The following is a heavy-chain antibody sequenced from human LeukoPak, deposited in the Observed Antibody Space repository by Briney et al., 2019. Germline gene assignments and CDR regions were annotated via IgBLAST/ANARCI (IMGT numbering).Heavy chain of an antibody. V-gene: IGHV3-53*01. J-gene: IGHJ2*01. CDR1: GFTVSSNY. CDR3: ARDPAGPGDWYFDL. CDR2: IHRGGST. Sequence: GGSLRLSCAASGFTVSSNYMNWARQAPGKGLEWVSVIHRGGSTYYAGSVKGRFTISRDNSKNTLYLQMNSLRVEDTAVYYCARDPAGPGDWYFDLWGRGTLVTVSS.